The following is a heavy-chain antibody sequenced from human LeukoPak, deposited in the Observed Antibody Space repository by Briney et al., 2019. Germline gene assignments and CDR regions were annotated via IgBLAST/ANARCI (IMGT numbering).Heavy chain of an antibody. Sequence: SETLSLTCTVSGGSISSSSYYWGWIRQPPGKGLEWIGSIYYSGSTYYNPSLKSRVTISVDTSKNQFSLKLSSVTAADTAVYYCARETTGGTAMIFDYWGQGTLVTVSS. CDR2: IYYSGST. CDR3: ARETTGGTAMIFDY. J-gene: IGHJ4*02. D-gene: IGHD5-18*01. CDR1: GGSISSSSYY. V-gene: IGHV4-39*07.